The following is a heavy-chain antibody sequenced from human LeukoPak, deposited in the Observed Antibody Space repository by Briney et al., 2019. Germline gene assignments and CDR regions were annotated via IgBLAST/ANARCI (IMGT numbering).Heavy chain of an antibody. CDR2: ISSSSSYI. D-gene: IGHD3-16*01. CDR3: ARGWASEAFDY. V-gene: IGHV3-21*01. CDR1: GFTLRSYS. Sequence: GGSLRLSCAASGFTLRSYSMNWVRQAPGKGLEWVSSISSSSSYIYYADSVKGRFTISRDNAKNSLYLQMDSLRAEDTAVYYCARGWASEAFDYWGQGTLVTVSS. J-gene: IGHJ4*02.